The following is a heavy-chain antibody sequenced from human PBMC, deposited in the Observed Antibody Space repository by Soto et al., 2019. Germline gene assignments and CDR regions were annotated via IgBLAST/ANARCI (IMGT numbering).Heavy chain of an antibody. Sequence: SQSLSLTCVISGDSVSSNSVAWTWIRQSPSRGLEWLGMTCHRSQWYNDYAVSVRSRIPINPDTSTNHFSRQLNSVTPEVTAVNYCARLSHSRRAPDVDARSERALVRVS. J-gene: IGHJ5*02. D-gene: IGHD6-13*01. CDR3: ARLSHSRRAPDVDA. CDR1: GDSVSSNSVA. CDR2: TCHRSQWYN. V-gene: IGHV6-1*01.